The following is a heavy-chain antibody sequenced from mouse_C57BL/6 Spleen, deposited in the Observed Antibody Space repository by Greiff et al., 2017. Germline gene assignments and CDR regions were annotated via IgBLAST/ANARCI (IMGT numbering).Heavy chain of an antibody. Sequence: VQLKESGGDLVKPGGSLKLSCAASGFTFSSYGMSWVRQTPDKRLEWVATISSGGSYTYYPDSVKGRFTISRDNAKNTLYLQMSSLKSEDTAMYYCARHYYGSSYVYYAMDYWGQGTSVTVSS. J-gene: IGHJ4*01. CDR2: ISSGGSYT. D-gene: IGHD1-1*01. V-gene: IGHV5-6*01. CDR3: ARHYYGSSYVYYAMDY. CDR1: GFTFSSYG.